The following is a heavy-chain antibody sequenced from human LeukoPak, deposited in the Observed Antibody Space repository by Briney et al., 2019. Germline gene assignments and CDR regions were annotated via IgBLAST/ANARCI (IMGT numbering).Heavy chain of an antibody. CDR3: ARAKEQTIAARYFDY. J-gene: IGHJ4*02. Sequence: AASVKVSCKASGYTFTDYYIHWVRQAPGQGLEWIGRINPDIGGTNSAQKFQGRVTMTRDTSISTAYIELSSLRSDDTAVYYCARAKEQTIAARYFDYWGQGTLVTVSS. CDR1: GYTFTDYY. V-gene: IGHV1-2*06. CDR2: INPDIGGT. D-gene: IGHD6-6*01.